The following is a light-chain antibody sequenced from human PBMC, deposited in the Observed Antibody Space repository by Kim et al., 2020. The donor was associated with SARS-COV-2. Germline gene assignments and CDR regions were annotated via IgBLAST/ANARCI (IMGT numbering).Light chain of an antibody. CDR1: EDINNF. CDR2: DAS. J-gene: IGKJ2*01. V-gene: IGKV1-33*01. Sequence: SASVGDRVTITCRASEDINNFLTWYQQKPGKAPKIVIYDASRLGTGVPSRFSGRGSGTEFTLTISGLQPEDVATYYCQQFDFIPYTFGQGTKLEI. CDR3: QQFDFIPYT.